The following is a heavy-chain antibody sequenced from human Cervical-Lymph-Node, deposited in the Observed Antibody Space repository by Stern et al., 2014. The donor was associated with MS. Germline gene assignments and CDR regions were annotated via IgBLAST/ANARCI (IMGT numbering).Heavy chain of an antibody. V-gene: IGHV1-24*01. CDR1: GYSLTKLS. Sequence: QVQLVQSGAEVKKPGASVKVSCKVSGYSLTKLSMHWVRQAPGGGLEWLGGFDPENKKTVYARKFKGRVTMTQDTSTDTAYMEVVSLRSEDTAVYFCSTDPDSLFPYGLAVWGQGTTVTVSS. CDR3: STDPDSLFPYGLAV. D-gene: IGHD1-14*01. CDR2: FDPENKKT. J-gene: IGHJ6*02.